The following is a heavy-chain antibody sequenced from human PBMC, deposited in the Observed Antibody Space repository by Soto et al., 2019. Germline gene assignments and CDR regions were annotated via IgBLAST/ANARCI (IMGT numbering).Heavy chain of an antibody. Sequence: QITLKESGPTLVKPTQTLTLTCTFSGFSLSTSGVGVGWIRQPPGKALEWRARIYWDDDKRYSPSLKSRPTITKDTAKNQVVLTTTNMDPVDTATYYCAHRPSYCSGGSCYSGFDYWGQGTLVTVSS. J-gene: IGHJ4*02. D-gene: IGHD2-15*01. CDR3: AHRPSYCSGGSCYSGFDY. CDR2: IYWDDDK. CDR1: GFSLSTSGVG. V-gene: IGHV2-5*02.